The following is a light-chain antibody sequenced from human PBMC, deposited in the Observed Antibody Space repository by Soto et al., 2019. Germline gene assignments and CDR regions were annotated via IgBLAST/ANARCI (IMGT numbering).Light chain of an antibody. J-gene: IGKJ2*01. V-gene: IGKV1-9*01. Sequence: DIQLTQSPSFLSASVGDRVTITCRASQAISSSLAWYQHNPGKAPKLLIYAASTLQNGVPSSFSGSGSGTEITRPCSSVQPAGFATYYCQRRTDYRYTLGPGTKLEIK. CDR2: AAS. CDR3: QRRTDYRYT. CDR1: QAISSS.